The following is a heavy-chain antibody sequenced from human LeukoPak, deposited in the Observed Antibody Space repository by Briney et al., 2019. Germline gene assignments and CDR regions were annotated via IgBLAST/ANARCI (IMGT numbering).Heavy chain of an antibody. CDR1: GFTFSSYG. Sequence: PGGSLRLSCAPSGFTFSSYGMSWVRQAPGKGLEWVSGITGSGGSTYYADSVRGRFTISRDNSKNTLYLQMNSLRAEDTAVYYCAKHMGSSSGYYFPDWGQGTLVTVSS. V-gene: IGHV3-23*01. CDR2: ITGSGGST. CDR3: AKHMGSSSGYYFPD. J-gene: IGHJ4*02. D-gene: IGHD3-22*01.